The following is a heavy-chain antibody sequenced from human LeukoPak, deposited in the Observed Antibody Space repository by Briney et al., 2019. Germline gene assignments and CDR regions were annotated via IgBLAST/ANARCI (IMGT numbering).Heavy chain of an antibody. V-gene: IGHV3-11*01. CDR1: GFTLSDYV. CDR2: IDPSGSSL. CDR3: ARSAYNWN. D-gene: IGHD1-20*01. Sequence: GGSLRLSCAASGFTLSDYVMAWIRQPPGKGLEWVAYIDPSGSSLYYADSVKGRFTVSRGNAKNSLFLHMKSLRAEDSAAYYCARSAYNWNWGQGTLVAVSS. J-gene: IGHJ4*02.